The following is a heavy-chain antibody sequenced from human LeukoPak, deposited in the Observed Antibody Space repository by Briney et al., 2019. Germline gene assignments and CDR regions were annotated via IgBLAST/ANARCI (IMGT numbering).Heavy chain of an antibody. J-gene: IGHJ3*02. CDR1: GGSFSGYY. CDR3: ATTATLNHWGGRAFDI. D-gene: IGHD7-27*01. V-gene: IGHV4-34*01. Sequence: SETLSLTCAVYGGSFSGYYWGWIRQPPGKGLEWIGEINHSGSTNYNPSLKSRVTISVDTSKNQFSLKLSSVTAADTAVYYCATTATLNHWGGRAFDIWGQGTMVTVSS. CDR2: INHSGST.